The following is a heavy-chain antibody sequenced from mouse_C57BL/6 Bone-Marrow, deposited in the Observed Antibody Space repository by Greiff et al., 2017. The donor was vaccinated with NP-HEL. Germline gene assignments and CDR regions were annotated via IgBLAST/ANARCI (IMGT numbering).Heavy chain of an antibody. CDR3: ARHGVYYYGSRGYFDY. CDR2: IHPNSGST. Sequence: QVQLQHPGAELVKPGASVKLSCKASGYTFTSYWMHWVKQRPGQGLEWIGMIHPNSGSTNYNEKFKSKATLTVDKSSSTAYMQLSSLTSEDSAVYYCARHGVYYYGSRGYFDYWGQGTTLTVSS. CDR1: GYTFTSYW. V-gene: IGHV1-64*01. J-gene: IGHJ2*01. D-gene: IGHD1-1*01.